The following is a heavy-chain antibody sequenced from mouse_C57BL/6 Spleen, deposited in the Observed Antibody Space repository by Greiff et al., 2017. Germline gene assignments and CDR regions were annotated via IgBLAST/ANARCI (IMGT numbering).Heavy chain of an antibody. CDR1: GFTFSSYA. Sequence: EVMLVESGGGLVKPGGSLKLSCAASGFTFSSYAMSWVRQTPEKSLEWVATISDGGSYTYYPDNVKGRFTISIDNAKNNLYLQMCHLKSEDTAMYYCARGEGVDYFDYWGQGTTLTVSS. V-gene: IGHV5-4*03. CDR2: ISDGGSYT. D-gene: IGHD1-3*01. CDR3: ARGEGVDYFDY. J-gene: IGHJ2*01.